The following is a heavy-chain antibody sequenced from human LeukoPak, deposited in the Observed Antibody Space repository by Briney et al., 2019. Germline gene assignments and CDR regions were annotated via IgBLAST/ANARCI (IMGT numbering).Heavy chain of an antibody. CDR3: ARVTGYMIEDYFDY. J-gene: IGHJ4*02. Sequence: SETLSLTCTVSGGSISSYYWSWLRQPPGKGLEWIGYIYYSGSTNYNPSLKSRVTISVKTSKNQFSPKLSSVTAADTAVYYCARVTGYMIEDYFDYWGQGTLVTVSS. CDR1: GGSISSYY. V-gene: IGHV4-59*01. CDR2: IYYSGST. D-gene: IGHD3-22*01.